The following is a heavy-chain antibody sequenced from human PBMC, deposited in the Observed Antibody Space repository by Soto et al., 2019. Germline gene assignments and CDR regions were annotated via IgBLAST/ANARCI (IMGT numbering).Heavy chain of an antibody. D-gene: IGHD3-22*01. CDR2: ISGSGGST. J-gene: IGHJ4*02. Sequence: EVQLLESGGGLVQPGGSLRLSCAASGFTFSSYAMSWVRQAPGKGLEWVLAISGSGGSTYYADSVKGRFTISRDNSKNPLYLQMNSLRAEDTAVYYCAKDSAGHYYDSSGLDYWGQGTLVTVSS. CDR3: AKDSAGHYYDSSGLDY. CDR1: GFTFSSYA. V-gene: IGHV3-23*01.